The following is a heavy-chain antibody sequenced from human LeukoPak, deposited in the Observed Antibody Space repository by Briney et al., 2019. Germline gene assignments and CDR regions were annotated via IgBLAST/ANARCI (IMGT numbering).Heavy chain of an antibody. V-gene: IGHV1-46*01. Sequence: ASVKVSCKASGYTFSSYFMHWLRQAPGQGLEWMGIINPSDGSTSYARELQGRVTMTRDTSTGTVYMELSGLRSEDTAVYYCARVDVTFGLIGDYWGQGILVTVSS. D-gene: IGHD2-21*02. CDR3: ARVDVTFGLIGDY. CDR1: GYTFSSYF. J-gene: IGHJ4*02. CDR2: INPSDGST.